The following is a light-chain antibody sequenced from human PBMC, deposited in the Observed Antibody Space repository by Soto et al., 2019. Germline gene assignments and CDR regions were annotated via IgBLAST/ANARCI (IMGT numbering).Light chain of an antibody. CDR2: YDS. CDR1: NIGSKS. CDR3: QVWDSSSDHPYVV. Sequence: SYELTQPPSVSVAQGKTARITCGGNNIGSKSVHWYQQKPGQAPVLVIYYDSDRPSGIPERFSGSNSGNTATLTISRVEAGDEADYYCQVWDSSSDHPYVVFGGGTKLTVL. V-gene: IGLV3-21*04. J-gene: IGLJ2*01.